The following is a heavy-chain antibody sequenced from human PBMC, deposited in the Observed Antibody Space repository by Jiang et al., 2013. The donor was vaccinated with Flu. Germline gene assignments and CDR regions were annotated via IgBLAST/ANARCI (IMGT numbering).Heavy chain of an antibody. Sequence: GLVWVSRINTDGSTTTYADSVKGRFTISRDNAKNTLYLQMNSLRAEDTAVYYCARDYDSSGYYNWGQGTL. CDR3: ARDYDSSGYYN. CDR2: INTDGSTT. J-gene: IGHJ4*02. D-gene: IGHD3-22*01. V-gene: IGHV3-74*01.